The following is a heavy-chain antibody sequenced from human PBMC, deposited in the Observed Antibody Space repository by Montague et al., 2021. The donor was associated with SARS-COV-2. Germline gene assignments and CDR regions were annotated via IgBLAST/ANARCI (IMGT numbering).Heavy chain of an antibody. J-gene: IGHJ4*02. V-gene: IGHV4-39*01. CDR2: IYYSGST. D-gene: IGHD2-2*01. Sequence: SETLSLTCTSSCRGISRRIDCVRVCRQPPNKGLMWIGGIYYSGSTYYNPSLKSRVTISVDTSKNQFSLKLSSVTAADTAVYYCARHPLGYCSSTSCYVGWGQGTLVTGSS. CDR1: CRGISRRIDC. CDR3: ARHPLGYCSSTSCYVG.